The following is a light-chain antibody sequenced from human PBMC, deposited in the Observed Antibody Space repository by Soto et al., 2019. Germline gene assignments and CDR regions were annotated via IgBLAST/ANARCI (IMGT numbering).Light chain of an antibody. Sequence: AVVTQCPLSLPVTLGQPASISCRSTQIIVHYGGIAYFSWFQQRPGRSSRRLIYKVSNRDSGVPARFSGSGSGTDFALKISRVEAEDVGVYYCMQGRDRPIILGQGTRLEIK. V-gene: IGKV2-30*02. CDR3: MQGRDRPII. CDR1: QIIVHYGGIAY. J-gene: IGKJ5*01. CDR2: KVS.